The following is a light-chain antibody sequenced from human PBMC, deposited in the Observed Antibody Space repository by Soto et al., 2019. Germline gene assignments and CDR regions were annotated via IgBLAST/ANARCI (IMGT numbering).Light chain of an antibody. CDR1: QSVRSNY. Sequence: EIVLTQSPGTLSLSPGERATLSCRASQSVRSNYLAWYQQKPGQAPRFLIYDASSRATGIPDRYSGSGSGSDFTHTISRLEPEDLAVYYCQQYGSSPLTSGGGTKVEIK. CDR2: DAS. J-gene: IGKJ4*01. V-gene: IGKV3-20*01. CDR3: QQYGSSPLT.